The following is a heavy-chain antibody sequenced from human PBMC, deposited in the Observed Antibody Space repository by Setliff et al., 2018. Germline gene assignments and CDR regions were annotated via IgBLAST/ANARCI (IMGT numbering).Heavy chain of an antibody. D-gene: IGHD6-19*01. CDR3: ARGGLVEQWLVANGAFDI. CDR2: ISAYNGNT. J-gene: IGHJ3*02. V-gene: IGHV1-18*01. Sequence: ASVKVSCKASGYTFTSYGISWVRQAPGQGLEWMGWISAYNGNTNYAQKLQGRVTMTTDTSTSTAYMELRSLRSDDTAVYYCARGGLVEQWLVANGAFDIWGQGTMVTVS. CDR1: GYTFTSYG.